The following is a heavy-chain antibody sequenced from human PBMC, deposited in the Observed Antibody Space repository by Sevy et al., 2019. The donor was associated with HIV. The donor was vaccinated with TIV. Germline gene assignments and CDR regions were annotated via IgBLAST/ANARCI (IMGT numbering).Heavy chain of an antibody. Sequence: KQSQTLSLTCAISGDSVSSNSAAWNWIRQSPSRGLEWLGRTYYRSKWYNDYAVSVKSRITINPDTSKNHFSLRLKSVTPEDKDVYYCAREGGSYCSSTSCYRGWLFAAAVDYWGQGTLVTVSS. V-gene: IGHV6-1*01. CDR1: GDSVSSNSAA. CDR2: TYYRSKWYN. CDR3: AREGGSYCSSTSCYRGWLFAAAVDY. D-gene: IGHD2-2*02. J-gene: IGHJ4*02.